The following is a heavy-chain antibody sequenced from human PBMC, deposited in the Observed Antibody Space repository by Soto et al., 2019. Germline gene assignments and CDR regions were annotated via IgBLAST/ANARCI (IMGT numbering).Heavy chain of an antibody. J-gene: IGHJ4*02. D-gene: IGHD3-3*01. CDR1: GYTFTSYG. Sequence: ASVKVSCKASGYTFTSYGISWVRQAPGQGLEWMGWISAYNGNTNYAQKLQGRVTMTTDTSTSTAYMELRSLRSDDTAVYYCAKGKSDFWSGPSWDYFDYWGQGTLVTVSS. CDR3: AKGKSDFWSGPSWDYFDY. V-gene: IGHV1-18*01. CDR2: ISAYNGNT.